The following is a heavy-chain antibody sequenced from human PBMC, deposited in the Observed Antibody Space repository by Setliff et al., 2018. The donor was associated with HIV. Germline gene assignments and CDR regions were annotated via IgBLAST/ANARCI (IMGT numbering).Heavy chain of an antibody. J-gene: IGHJ3*02. D-gene: IGHD6-6*01. CDR1: GGSFSGYY. CDR2: INHSGST. Sequence: SETLSLTCAVYGGSFSGYYWSWIRQPPGKGLEWIGEINHSGSTNYNPSLKSRVTISVDTSKNQFSLKLSSVTAADTAVYYCARVPVPPAFDIWGQGTMVTVSS. CDR3: ARVPVPPAFDI. V-gene: IGHV4-34*01.